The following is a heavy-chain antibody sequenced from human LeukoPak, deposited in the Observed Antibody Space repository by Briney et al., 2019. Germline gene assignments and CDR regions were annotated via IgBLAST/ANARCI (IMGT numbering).Heavy chain of an antibody. CDR1: GGSFSGYY. J-gene: IGHJ6*02. D-gene: IGHD1-26*01. V-gene: IGHV4-34*01. Sequence: SETLSLTCAVYGGSFSGYYWSWIRQPPEKGLEWIGEINHSGSTNYNPSLKSRVTISVDTSKNQFSLKLSSVTAADTAVYYCAGQWELRYYGMDVWGQGTTVTVSS. CDR2: INHSGST. CDR3: AGQWELRYYGMDV.